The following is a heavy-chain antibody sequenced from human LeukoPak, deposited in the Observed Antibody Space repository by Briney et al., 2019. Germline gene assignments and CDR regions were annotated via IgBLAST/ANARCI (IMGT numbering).Heavy chain of an antibody. D-gene: IGHD1-14*01. CDR1: GYIFTGYY. V-gene: IGHV1-2*02. Sequence: ASVKVSCKASGYIFTGYYIHWVRQAPGQGLEWMGWIHPNSGGANYAQKFQGTVTMTRDTSISTVYMELSSLKSDDTAVYYCAGQSGQGDAFDIWGQGTMVTVSS. CDR3: AGQSGQGDAFDI. J-gene: IGHJ3*02. CDR2: IHPNSGGA.